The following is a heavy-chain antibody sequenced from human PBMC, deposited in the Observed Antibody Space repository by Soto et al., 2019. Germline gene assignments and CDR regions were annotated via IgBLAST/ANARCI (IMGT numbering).Heavy chain of an antibody. D-gene: IGHD3-10*01. Sequence: QVQLQESGPGLVKPPGTLSLSCAVSDGSITNNNWCTWVRQPPGKGLEWIWDIHYYGTTNYNPSXXXXXXXXXXXXXXXXXXXXXXXXAAXXXXXXXXRGYYGSGGYVLDAWGQGTTVTVSS. CDR2: IHYYGTT. J-gene: IGHJ6*02. V-gene: IGHV4-4*01. CDR3: XRGYYGSGGYVLDA. CDR1: DGSITNNNW.